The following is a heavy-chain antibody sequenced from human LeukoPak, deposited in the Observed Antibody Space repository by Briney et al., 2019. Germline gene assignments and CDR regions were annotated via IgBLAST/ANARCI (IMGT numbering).Heavy chain of an antibody. J-gene: IGHJ3*02. CDR3: PSAHYEAGFDI. D-gene: IGHD4/OR15-4a*01. CDR1: GGSISSGDYY. Sequence: SQTLSLTCTVSGGSISSGDYYCSWIRQPPGKGLEWIGYIYYSGSTYYNPSLKSRLTISVDTSKNQFSLKLSSVTAADTAVYYCPSAHYEAGFDIWGQGTMVTVSS. V-gene: IGHV4-30-4*01. CDR2: IYYSGST.